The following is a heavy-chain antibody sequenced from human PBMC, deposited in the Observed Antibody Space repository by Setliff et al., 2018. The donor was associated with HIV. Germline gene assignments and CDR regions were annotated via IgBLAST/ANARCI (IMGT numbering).Heavy chain of an antibody. CDR1: GGSFSGYY. CDR3: ARGWTLSPHL. CDR2: INHSGIT. Sequence: KASETLSLTCAVYGGSFSGYYWSWIRQPPGKGLEWIGEINHSGITNYNPSLKSRVTISVDTSKNQFSLKVTSVTAADTAVYYCARGWTLSPHLWGQGALVTVSS. J-gene: IGHJ4*02. V-gene: IGHV4-34*01.